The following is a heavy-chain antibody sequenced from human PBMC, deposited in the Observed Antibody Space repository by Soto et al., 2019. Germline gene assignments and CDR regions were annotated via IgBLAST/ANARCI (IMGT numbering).Heavy chain of an antibody. CDR1: GGSITNHY. V-gene: IGHV4-59*11. CDR3: ARANWYSEY. Sequence: QVHLQESGPGLVKSSETLSLTCTVSGGSITNHYWSWIRQPPGKGLEWIGYIYYTGSTNYNPSLTIRVTMSVDTSNNQSSLKLTSLTAADTAIYYCARANWYSEYWRQGTLVTLSS. D-gene: IGHD7-27*01. CDR2: IYYTGST. J-gene: IGHJ4*02.